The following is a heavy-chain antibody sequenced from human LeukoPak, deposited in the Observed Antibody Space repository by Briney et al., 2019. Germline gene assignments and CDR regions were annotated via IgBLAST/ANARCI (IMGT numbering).Heavy chain of an antibody. CDR1: GGSFSGYY. CDR2: INHSGST. D-gene: IGHD5-12*01. Sequence: PSETLPLTCAVYGGSFSGYYWRWIRQPPGKGLEWIGQINHSGSTNYNPSLKSGVTISVDTSKNQFSRKLSSVTAADTAVNYGATRTGYSGYYWGQGTLVTVSS. V-gene: IGHV4-34*01. CDR3: ATRTGYSGYY. J-gene: IGHJ4*02.